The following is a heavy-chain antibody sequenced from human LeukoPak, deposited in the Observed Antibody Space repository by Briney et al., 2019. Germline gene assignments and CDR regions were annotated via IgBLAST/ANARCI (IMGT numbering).Heavy chain of an antibody. CDR2: INTSGGST. J-gene: IGHJ4*02. CDR1: GYTYTNYH. Sequence: GASVKVSCKASGYTYTNYHMNWVRQAPGQGLEWMGIINTSGGSTTNAQKFHDRVIMTRDMSTSTVYMELSSLRSEDTAVYFCARYGHSPFFDYWGQGTLVIVSS. D-gene: IGHD4-17*01. CDR3: ARYGHSPFFDY. V-gene: IGHV1-46*01.